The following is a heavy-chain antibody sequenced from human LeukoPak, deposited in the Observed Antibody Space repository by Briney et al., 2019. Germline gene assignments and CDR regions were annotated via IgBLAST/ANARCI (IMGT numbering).Heavy chain of an antibody. CDR3: ARDKQQLGN. V-gene: IGHV1-46*01. CDR2: INPSGGST. J-gene: IGHJ4*02. Sequence: ASVKVSCKASGYTFSNYDINWVRQAPGQGLEWMGIINPSGGSTSYAQKFQGRVTMTRDTSTSTVYMELSSLRSEDTAVYYCARDKQQLGNWGQGTLVTVSS. CDR1: GYTFSNYD. D-gene: IGHD6-13*01.